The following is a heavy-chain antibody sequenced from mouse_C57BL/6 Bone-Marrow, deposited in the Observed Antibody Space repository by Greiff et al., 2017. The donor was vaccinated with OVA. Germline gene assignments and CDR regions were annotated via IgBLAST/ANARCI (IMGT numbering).Heavy chain of an antibody. CDR1: GYTFTSYG. J-gene: IGHJ3*01. D-gene: IGHD2-1*01. CDR3: ARRRVIYYGNVAWFAY. Sequence: VQLQQSGAELARPGASVKLSCKASGYTFTSYGISWVKQRTGQGLEWIGEIYPRSGNTYYNEKFKGKATLTADKSSSTAYMELRSLTSEDSAVYFCARRRVIYYGNVAWFAYWGQGTLVTVSA. CDR2: IYPRSGNT. V-gene: IGHV1-81*01.